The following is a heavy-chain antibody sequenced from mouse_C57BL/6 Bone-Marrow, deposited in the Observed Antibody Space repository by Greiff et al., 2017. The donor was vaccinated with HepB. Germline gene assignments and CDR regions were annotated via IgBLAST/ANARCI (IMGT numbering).Heavy chain of an antibody. D-gene: IGHD2-5*01. J-gene: IGHJ3*01. CDR3: ARGVHYSNYIFAY. CDR1: GYTFTDYY. CDR2: INPNNGGT. Sequence: EVKLQQSGPELVKPGASVKISCKASGYTFTDYYMNWVKQSHGKSLEWIGDINPNNGGTSYNQKFKGKATLTVDKSSSTAYMELRSLTSEDSAVYYCARGVHYSNYIFAYWGQGTLVTVSA. V-gene: IGHV1-26*01.